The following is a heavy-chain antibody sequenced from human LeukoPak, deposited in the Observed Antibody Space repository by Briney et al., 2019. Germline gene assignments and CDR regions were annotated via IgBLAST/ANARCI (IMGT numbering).Heavy chain of an antibody. CDR3: ARPILRHYYGSGSYYTQPQDYYYYMDV. CDR1: GGSISSSSYY. CDR2: IYYIGST. D-gene: IGHD3-10*01. J-gene: IGHJ6*03. Sequence: SETLSLTCTVSGGSISSSSYYWGWIRQPPGKGLEWIGSIYYIGSTYYNPSLKSRVTISVDTSKNQFSLKLSSVTAADTAVYYCARPILRHYYGSGSYYTQPQDYYYYMDVWGKGTTVTISS. V-gene: IGHV4-39*01.